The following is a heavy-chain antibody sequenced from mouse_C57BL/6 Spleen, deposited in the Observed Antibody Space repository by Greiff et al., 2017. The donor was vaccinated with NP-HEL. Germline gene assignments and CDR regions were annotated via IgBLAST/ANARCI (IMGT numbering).Heavy chain of an antibody. CDR3: TRDYDYDVLYYAMDY. D-gene: IGHD2-4*01. Sequence: EVMLVESGEGLVKPGGSLKLSCAASGFTFSSYAMSWVRQTPEKRLEWVAYISSGGDYIYYADTVKGRFTISRDNARNTLYLQMSSLKSEDTAMYYCTRDYDYDVLYYAMDYWGQGTSVTVSS. V-gene: IGHV5-9-1*02. J-gene: IGHJ4*01. CDR2: ISSGGDYI. CDR1: GFTFSSYA.